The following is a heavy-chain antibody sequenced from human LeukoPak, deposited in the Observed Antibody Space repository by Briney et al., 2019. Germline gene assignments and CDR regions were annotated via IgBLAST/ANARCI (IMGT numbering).Heavy chain of an antibody. D-gene: IGHD1-26*01. Sequence: ASVKVSCKASGYTFTGYYMHWVRQAPGRGLEWVGRINPNSGGTNYAQKFQGRVTITADESTSTAYMELSSLRSEDTAVYYCAGGEVGATPYYFDYWGQGTLVTVSS. CDR2: INPNSGGT. J-gene: IGHJ4*02. V-gene: IGHV1-2*06. CDR1: GYTFTGYY. CDR3: AGGEVGATPYYFDY.